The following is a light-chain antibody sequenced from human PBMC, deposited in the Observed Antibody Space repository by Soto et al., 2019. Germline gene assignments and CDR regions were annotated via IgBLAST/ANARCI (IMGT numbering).Light chain of an antibody. Sequence: QSVLTQPASVSGSPGQSITISCTGTSSDVGSYNLVSWYQQHPGKAPKLMIYEGSKRPSGVSNRFSGSKSGNTASLTISGLQAEDEADYYGCSYAGSSSDGFGTGTKVTVL. CDR2: EGS. J-gene: IGLJ1*01. V-gene: IGLV2-23*01. CDR1: SSDVGSYNL. CDR3: CSYAGSSSDG.